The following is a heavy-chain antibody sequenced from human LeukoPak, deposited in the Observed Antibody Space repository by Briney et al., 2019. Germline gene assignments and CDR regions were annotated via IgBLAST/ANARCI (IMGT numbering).Heavy chain of an antibody. J-gene: IGHJ4*02. CDR1: GFTFSTYW. CDR3: ARISTVVVGMDF. V-gene: IGHV3-64*01. CDR2: ISSDGGST. D-gene: IGHD2-2*01. Sequence: PGVSLXLSXAASGFTFSTYWMSWVRQAPGKGLEYVSAISSDGGSTFYANSVKGRFTISRDNSKNTLYLQMGSLRAEDMGVYYCARISTVVVGMDFWGQGTLVTVSS.